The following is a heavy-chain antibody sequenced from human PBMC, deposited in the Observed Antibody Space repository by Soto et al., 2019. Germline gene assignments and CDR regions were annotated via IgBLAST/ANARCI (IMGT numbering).Heavy chain of an antibody. CDR3: AKGSLRYFDWLFSGTSYGVDV. V-gene: IGHV3-23*01. J-gene: IGHJ6*02. Sequence: GGSLRLSCAASGFTFSSYAMSWVRQAPGKGLEWVSAISGSGGSTYYADSVKGRFTISRDNSKNTLYLQMNSLRAEDTAVYYCAKGSLRYFDWLFSGTSYGVDVWGQGTTVTVSS. D-gene: IGHD3-9*01. CDR1: GFTFSSYA. CDR2: ISGSGGST.